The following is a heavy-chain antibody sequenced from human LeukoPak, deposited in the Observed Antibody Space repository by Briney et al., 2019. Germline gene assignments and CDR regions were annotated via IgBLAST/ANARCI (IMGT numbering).Heavy chain of an antibody. CDR1: GFIFKTYA. Sequence: GGSLRLSCAASGFIFKTYAMHWVRQAPGKGLEWVTMIWYDGSNKYYGDSVKGRFTISRDNSKNTLYLQMNSLRAEDTAVYYCAREGQSTAFDYWGQGTLVTVSS. CDR3: AREGQSTAFDY. CDR2: IWYDGSNK. V-gene: IGHV3-33*01. J-gene: IGHJ4*02. D-gene: IGHD5-18*01.